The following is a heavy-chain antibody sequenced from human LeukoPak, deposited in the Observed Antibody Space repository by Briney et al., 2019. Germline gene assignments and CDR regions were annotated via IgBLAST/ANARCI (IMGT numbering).Heavy chain of an antibody. CDR2: IKGDESAR. V-gene: IGHV3-7*01. CDR1: VFTFSTYW. Sequence: GGSLRLSCAASVFTFSTYWMAWVRQAPGKGLEWVANIKGDESARHQADSVKGRFTISRDNTQNSVYLQMSSLRGEDTAVYYCARDVVGSLDYWGQGTLVTVSS. D-gene: IGHD1-26*01. J-gene: IGHJ4*02. CDR3: ARDVVGSLDY.